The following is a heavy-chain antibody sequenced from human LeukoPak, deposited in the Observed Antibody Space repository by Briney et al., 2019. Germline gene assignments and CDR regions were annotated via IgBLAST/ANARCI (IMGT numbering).Heavy chain of an antibody. CDR1: GFTVSSNY. CDR3: ARVTTSGSYQFDY. J-gene: IGHJ4*02. Sequence: GGSLRLSCAASGFTVSSNYISWVRQAPGKGLEWVSLIYTSGSTYYADSVKGRFTISRDNSKNTLYLQMNSLRAEDTAVYYCARVTTSGSYQFDYRGQGTLVTVSS. CDR2: IYTSGST. V-gene: IGHV3-53*01. D-gene: IGHD3-10*01.